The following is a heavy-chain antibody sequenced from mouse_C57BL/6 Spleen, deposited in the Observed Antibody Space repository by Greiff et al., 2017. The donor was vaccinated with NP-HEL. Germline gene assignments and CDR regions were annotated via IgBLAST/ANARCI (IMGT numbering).Heavy chain of an antibody. CDR2: IDPSDSET. J-gene: IGHJ4*01. Sequence: VQLQQSGAELVRPGSSVKLSCKASGYTFTSYWMHWVKQRPIQGLEWIGNIDPSDSETHYNQKFKDKATLTVDKSSSTAYMQLSSLTSEDSAVYYCARGSIYYGNYDAMDYWGQGTSVTVSS. D-gene: IGHD2-1*01. CDR3: ARGSIYYGNYDAMDY. V-gene: IGHV1-52*01. CDR1: GYTFTSYW.